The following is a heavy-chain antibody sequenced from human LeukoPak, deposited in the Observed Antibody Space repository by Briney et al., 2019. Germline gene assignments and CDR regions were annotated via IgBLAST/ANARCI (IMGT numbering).Heavy chain of an antibody. CDR1: TFSSYW. J-gene: IGHJ4*02. CDR2: IYYSGST. Sequence: TFSSYWMSWIRQPPGKGLGWGVSIYYSGSTYYNPSLKRRVTISVDTSNNQFSLKLISVTAADTGVYYCARSRHGGITIVRGETYDYGGQGNLVTVS. D-gene: IGHD3-10*01. CDR3: ARSRHGGITIVRGETYDY. V-gene: IGHV4-39*01.